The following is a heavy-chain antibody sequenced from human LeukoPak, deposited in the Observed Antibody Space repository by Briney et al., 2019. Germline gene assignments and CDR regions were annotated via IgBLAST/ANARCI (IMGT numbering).Heavy chain of an antibody. V-gene: IGHV3-66*01. D-gene: IGHD3-10*01. Sequence: GGSLRLSCAASGFGVSKNDMTWVRQTPGKGLEWVSVIQSAGGTYYADSVKGRFVISKDDSKNTLYLQMNYLRVEDTAVYYCAGTTYLFGSGTYPYWGQGTLDTVSS. CDR2: IQSAGGT. CDR3: AGTTYLFGSGTYPY. J-gene: IGHJ4*02. CDR1: GFGVSKND.